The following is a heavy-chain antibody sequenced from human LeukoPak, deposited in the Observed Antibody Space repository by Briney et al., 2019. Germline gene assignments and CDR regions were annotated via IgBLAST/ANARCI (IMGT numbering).Heavy chain of an antibody. V-gene: IGHV3-21*01. D-gene: IGHD1-7*01. CDR2: ISGSGSDI. CDR3: ARRTFPNDAFDV. J-gene: IGHJ3*01. Sequence: PGGPLRLSCAASGFTFSSYAMSWVRQAPGKGLEWVSAISGSGSDIYYADSVKGRFTISRDNPKRSLYLQMNSLRAEDTAVYYCARRTFPNDAFDVWGQGTVVTVSS. CDR1: GFTFSSYA.